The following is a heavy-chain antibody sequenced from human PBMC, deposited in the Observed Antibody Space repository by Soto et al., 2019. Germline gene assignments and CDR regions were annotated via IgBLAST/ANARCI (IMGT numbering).Heavy chain of an antibody. J-gene: IGHJ4*02. Sequence: QVQLVQSGAEVKKPGSSVKVSCKASGGTFSSYTISWVRQAPGQGLEWMGRIIPILGIANYAQKFQGRVTITADKSTSTAYMELRSLRSEDTAVYYCARGSGYDSNYFDYWGQGTLVTVSS. CDR1: GGTFSSYT. CDR2: IIPILGIA. V-gene: IGHV1-69*02. D-gene: IGHD5-12*01. CDR3: ARGSGYDSNYFDY.